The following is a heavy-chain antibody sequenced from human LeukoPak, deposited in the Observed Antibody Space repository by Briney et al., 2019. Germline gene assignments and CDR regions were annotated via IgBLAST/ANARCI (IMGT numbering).Heavy chain of an antibody. V-gene: IGHV3-53*01. Sequence: GGSLRLSCAASGFTVSSNYMTWVRQAPGKGLEWVSIIYAGGSTYYADSVKGRFTISRDNSKNTLYLQMNSLRAEDTAVYYCARAVGGDGSGSLWGPGTLVTVSS. D-gene: IGHD3-10*01. J-gene: IGHJ4*02. CDR3: ARAVGGDGSGSL. CDR1: GFTVSSNY. CDR2: IYAGGST.